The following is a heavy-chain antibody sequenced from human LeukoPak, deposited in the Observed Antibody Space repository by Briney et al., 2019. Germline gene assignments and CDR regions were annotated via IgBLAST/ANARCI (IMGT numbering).Heavy chain of an antibody. Sequence: GGSLRLSCAASGFTFSSYSMNWVRQTPGKGLEWVSFISTSSSYIHYADSVKGRFTISRDNSKNTLYLQMNSLRAEDTAVYYCARDNMGFDYWGQGTLVTVYS. D-gene: IGHD2/OR15-2a*01. CDR1: GFTFSSYS. CDR2: ISTSSSYI. CDR3: ARDNMGFDY. V-gene: IGHV3-21*01. J-gene: IGHJ4*02.